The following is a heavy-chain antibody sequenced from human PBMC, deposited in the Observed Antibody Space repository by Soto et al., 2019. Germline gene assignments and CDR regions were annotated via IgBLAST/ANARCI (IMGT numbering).Heavy chain of an antibody. CDR2: FSSGSSTI. CDR1: GFTFSSYS. CDR3: TRSAYMDV. D-gene: IGHD2-2*01. J-gene: IGHJ6*03. V-gene: IGHV3-48*01. Sequence: HPGGSLRLSCAASGFTFSSYSMNWVRQAPGKGLEWFSYFSSGSSTIYYADSVKGRFTISRDNAKNSLYLQLDSLRAEDTAVYYATRSAYMDVWGTGTTVTVSS.